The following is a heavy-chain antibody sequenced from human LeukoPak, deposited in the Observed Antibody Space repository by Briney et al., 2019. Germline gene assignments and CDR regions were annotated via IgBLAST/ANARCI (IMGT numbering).Heavy chain of an antibody. Sequence: GASVKVSCKASGCTFTGYYMHWVRQAPGQGLEWMGWINPNSGGTNYAQKFQGWVTMTRDTSISTDYMELSRLRSDDTAVYYCARGGPDYDFWSGFFDYWGQGTLVTVSS. V-gene: IGHV1-2*04. CDR3: ARGGPDYDFWSGFFDY. CDR2: INPNSGGT. J-gene: IGHJ4*02. CDR1: GCTFTGYY. D-gene: IGHD3-3*01.